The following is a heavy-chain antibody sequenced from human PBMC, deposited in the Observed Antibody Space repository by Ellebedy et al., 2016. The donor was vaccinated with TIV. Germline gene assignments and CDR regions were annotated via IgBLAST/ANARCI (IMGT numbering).Heavy chain of an antibody. D-gene: IGHD4-17*01. V-gene: IGHV3-21*06. CDR3: ARTSGEHDRYYYYMDV. Sequence: GESLKISCTASGFSFNAYGMNWVRQTPGKGLEWLSSISSSGGSIFYADSLKGRFTISRDNAENSLYLVVNSLRAEDTAVYYCARTSGEHDRYYYYMDVWGKGTTVTVSS. J-gene: IGHJ6*03. CDR2: ISSSGGSI. CDR1: GFSFNAYG.